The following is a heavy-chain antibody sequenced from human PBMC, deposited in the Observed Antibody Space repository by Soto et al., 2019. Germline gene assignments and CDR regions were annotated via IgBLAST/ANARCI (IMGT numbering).Heavy chain of an antibody. V-gene: IGHV1-2*04. CDR2: INPNSGGT. Sequence: ASVTVSCKASGYTFTGYYMHWVRQAPGQGLEWMGWINPNSGGTNYAQKFQGWVTMTRDTSISTAYMELSRLRSDDTAVYYCARVVGSSSPAAFDIWGQGTMVTVSS. CDR1: GYTFTGYY. D-gene: IGHD6-6*01. J-gene: IGHJ3*02. CDR3: ARVVGSSSPAAFDI.